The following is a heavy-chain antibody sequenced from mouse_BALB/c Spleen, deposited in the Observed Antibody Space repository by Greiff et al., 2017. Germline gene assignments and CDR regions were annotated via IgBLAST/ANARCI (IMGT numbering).Heavy chain of an antibody. CDR1: GYTFTDYA. D-gene: IGHD2-4*01. J-gene: IGHJ3*01. Sequence: VQLQQSGPELVRPGVSVKISCKGSGYTFTDYAMHWVKQSHAKSLEWIGVISTYYGNTNYNQKFKGKATMTVDKSSSTAYMELARLTSEDSAIYYCARSIYYDYDAFAYWGQGTLVTVSA. CDR2: ISTYYGNT. CDR3: ARSIYYDYDAFAY. V-gene: IGHV1-67*01.